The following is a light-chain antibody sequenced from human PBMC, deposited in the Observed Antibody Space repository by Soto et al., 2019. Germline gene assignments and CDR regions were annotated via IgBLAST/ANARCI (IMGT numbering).Light chain of an antibody. CDR1: ERIYSAY. CDR3: QQYGRPPWT. J-gene: IGKJ1*01. V-gene: IGKV3-20*01. CDR2: GTS. Sequence: EVVLTQSPGTLSLSLGERATLSCRASERIYSAYLGWYQQKPGQAPRLLIYGTSSRATGIPDRFSGSGSGTDFTLTISRLEPEDFAVYFCQQYGRPPWTFGQGTKVHIK.